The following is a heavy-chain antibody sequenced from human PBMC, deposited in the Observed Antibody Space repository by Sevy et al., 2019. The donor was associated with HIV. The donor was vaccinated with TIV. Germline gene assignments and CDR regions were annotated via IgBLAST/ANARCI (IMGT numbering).Heavy chain of an antibody. V-gene: IGHV4-39*01. CDR3: ARMGGTLRGSSGYYSYYFDY. Sequence: SETLSLTCTVSGGPISSSSYYWGWIRQPPGKGLEWIGSIYYSGSTYYNPSLKSRVTISVDTSKNQFSLKLSSVTAADTAVYYCARMGGTLRGSSGYYSYYFDYWGQGTLVTVSS. CDR1: GGPISSSSYY. J-gene: IGHJ4*02. CDR2: IYYSGST. D-gene: IGHD3-22*01.